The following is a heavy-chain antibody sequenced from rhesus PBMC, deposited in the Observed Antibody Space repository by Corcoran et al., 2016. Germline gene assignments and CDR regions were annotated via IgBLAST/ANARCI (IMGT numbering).Heavy chain of an antibody. CDR1: GGSVSSSNW. CDR3: ARDRRGYFLDY. D-gene: IGHD2-15*01. Sequence: QVQLQESGPGLVKPSETLSLTCAVSGGSVSSSNWWSWIGQPPGKGLEWIGYISGSSGSTYYNTSFMSRVTLSTVTSKNQFSLKLGSVPAADTAVYYCARDRRGYFLDYWGQGVLVTVSS. CDR2: ISGSSGST. V-gene: IGHV4-65*01. J-gene: IGHJ4*01.